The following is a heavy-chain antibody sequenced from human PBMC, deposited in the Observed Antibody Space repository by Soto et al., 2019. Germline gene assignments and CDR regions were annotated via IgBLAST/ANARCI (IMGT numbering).Heavy chain of an antibody. CDR3: ARKYRRVYAFDI. Sequence: QVQLVESGGGLVKPGGSLRLSCAASGFTFSDYYMSWIRQAPGKGLEWVSYISSSDSIYSADSVKGRFTISRDNAKKSLYLQMNSLRAEDTAVYYCARKYRRVYAFDIWGQGTMVTVSS. J-gene: IGHJ3*02. CDR1: GFTFSDYY. V-gene: IGHV3-11*01. CDR2: ISSSDSI. D-gene: IGHD1-1*01.